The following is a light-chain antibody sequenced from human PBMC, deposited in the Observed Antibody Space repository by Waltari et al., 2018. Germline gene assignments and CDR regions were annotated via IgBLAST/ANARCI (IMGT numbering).Light chain of an antibody. Sequence: QSVLPQPPSVSAAPGQTVTISSSRSSSNIGNNHVPWYQQLPGTAPELLMYDNNRRPLGIPARLSGSKSGTSATRCITGLQTGDKADYYCGTWDSILSAWVFGGGTKLTVL. CDR2: DNN. CDR3: GTWDSILSAWV. J-gene: IGLJ3*02. V-gene: IGLV1-51*01. CDR1: SSNIGNNH.